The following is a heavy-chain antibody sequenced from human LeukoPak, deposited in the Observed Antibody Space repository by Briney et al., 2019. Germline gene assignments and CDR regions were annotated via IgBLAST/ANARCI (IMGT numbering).Heavy chain of an antibody. J-gene: IGHJ5*01. Sequence: PGGSLRLSCVADGFTFTTYSMNWVRLAPGKGLEWVSSISTTGDFIHYADSVKGRFTISRDNAKNSLYLQMNSLRAEDTAIYYCAGRDCTNGLCQFDFWGQGTLVTVSS. CDR1: GFTFTTYS. D-gene: IGHD2-8*01. CDR3: AGRDCTNGLCQFDF. V-gene: IGHV3-21*01. CDR2: ISTTGDFI.